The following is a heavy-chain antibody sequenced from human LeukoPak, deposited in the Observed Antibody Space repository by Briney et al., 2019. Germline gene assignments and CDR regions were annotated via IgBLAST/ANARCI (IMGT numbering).Heavy chain of an antibody. CDR3: AKGRAVPVNDAFDI. Sequence: PSETLSLTCAVSGYSISSGYYWGWIRQPPGKGLEWIGSIYHSGSTYYNPSLKSRVTISVDTSKNQFSLKLSSVTAADTAVYYCAKGRAVPVNDAFDIWGQGTMVTVSS. D-gene: IGHD6-19*01. CDR2: IYHSGST. V-gene: IGHV4-38-2*01. CDR1: GYSISSGYY. J-gene: IGHJ3*02.